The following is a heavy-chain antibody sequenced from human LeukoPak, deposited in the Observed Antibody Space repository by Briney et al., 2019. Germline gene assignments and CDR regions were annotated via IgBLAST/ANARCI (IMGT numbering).Heavy chain of an antibody. CDR1: GFTFSSNW. V-gene: IGHV3-74*01. Sequence: PSGGSLRPSCAASGFTFSSNWMHWVRQAPGKGLLWVSRISSDGSTTTYADSVKGRFTISRDNAKNTLYLQMNSLRAEDTAFYYCARGPYYYDSSAYYPSWGQGTLATVSS. J-gene: IGHJ5*02. D-gene: IGHD3-22*01. CDR3: ARGPYYYDSSAYYPS. CDR2: ISSDGSTT.